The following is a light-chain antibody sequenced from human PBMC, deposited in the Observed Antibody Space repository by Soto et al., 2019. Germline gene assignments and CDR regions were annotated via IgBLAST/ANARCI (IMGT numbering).Light chain of an antibody. CDR3: KSYAGSNTYV. V-gene: IGLV2-8*01. J-gene: IGLJ1*01. Sequence: QSALTQSPSASGSPGQSVTISCTGTKNDIGVYDFVSWYQHHPGKAPRLIIYEVVQRPSGVPDRFSGSKSGSTASLTVSGLQAADEADYLCKSYAGSNTYVFGSGTKV. CDR1: KNDIGVYDF. CDR2: EVV.